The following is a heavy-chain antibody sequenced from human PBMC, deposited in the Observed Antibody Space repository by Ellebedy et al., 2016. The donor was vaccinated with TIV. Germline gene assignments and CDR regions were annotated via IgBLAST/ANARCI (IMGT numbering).Heavy chain of an antibody. CDR1: GFTFSDHY. CDR3: ARDNSSGYSAWDY. CDR2: SRNKANSYTT. J-gene: IGHJ4*02. V-gene: IGHV3-72*01. D-gene: IGHD3-22*01. Sequence: GESLKISXAASGFTFSDHYMDWVRQAPGKGLEWVGRSRNKANSYTTEYAASVKGRFTISRDDSKNSLYLQMNSLRAEDTAVYYCARDNSSGYSAWDYWGQGTLVTVSS.